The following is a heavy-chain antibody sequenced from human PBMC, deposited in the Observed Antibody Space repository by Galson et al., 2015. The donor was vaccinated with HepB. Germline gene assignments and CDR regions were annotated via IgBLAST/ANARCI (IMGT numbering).Heavy chain of an antibody. Sequence: SLRLSCAASGFAFSSYAMSWVRQAPGKGLEWVSTIIDNGGNTYDADSVKGRFTVSRDNSKNTLYLQMNSLRVEDTAVYYCAKDVLPLTAMVGGELLDYWGQGTLVTVSS. CDR2: IIDNGGNT. CDR3: AKDVLPLTAMVGGELLDY. D-gene: IGHD5-18*01. J-gene: IGHJ4*02. CDR1: GFAFSSYA. V-gene: IGHV3-23*01.